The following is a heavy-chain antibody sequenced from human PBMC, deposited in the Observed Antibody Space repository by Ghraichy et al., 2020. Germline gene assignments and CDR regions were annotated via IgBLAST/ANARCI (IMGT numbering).Heavy chain of an antibody. D-gene: IGHD3-22*01. CDR2: INSNTGNP. J-gene: IGHJ4*02. CDR1: GYTFISYA. Sequence: ASVKVSCKASGYTFISYAMNWVRQAPGQGLEWMGWINSNTGNPTYAQGFTGRFVFSLDTSVSTAYLQISSLKAEDTAVYYCARDEAYLYDNQGLLSLDYWGQGTLVTVSS. V-gene: IGHV7-4-1*02. CDR3: ARDEAYLYDNQGLLSLDY.